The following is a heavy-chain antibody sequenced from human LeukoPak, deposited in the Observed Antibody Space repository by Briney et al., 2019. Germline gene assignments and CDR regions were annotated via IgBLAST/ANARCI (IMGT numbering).Heavy chain of an antibody. CDR3: AKDIYYDSSGYTVDY. Sequence: PGGSLRLSCAASGFTFDDYAMHWVRQAPGKGLEWVSGISWNSGSIGYADSVKGRFTISRDNAKNSLYLQMNSLRAEDTALYYCAKDIYYDSSGYTVDYWGQGTLVTVSS. D-gene: IGHD3-22*01. CDR2: ISWNSGSI. J-gene: IGHJ4*02. CDR1: GFTFDDYA. V-gene: IGHV3-9*01.